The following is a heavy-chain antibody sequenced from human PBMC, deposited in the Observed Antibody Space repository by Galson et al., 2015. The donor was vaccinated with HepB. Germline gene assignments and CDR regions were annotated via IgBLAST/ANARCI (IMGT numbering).Heavy chain of an antibody. CDR3: VNGLTGDEPPYYYYYMDV. J-gene: IGHJ6*03. CDR1: GFTFSSYA. D-gene: IGHD7-27*01. Sequence: SLRLSCAASGFTFSSYAMHWVRQAPGKGLEYVSAISSNGGSTYYADSVKGRFTISRGNSKNTLYLQMSSLRAEDTAVYYCVNGLTGDEPPYYYYYMDVWGKGTTVTVSS. CDR2: ISSNGGST. V-gene: IGHV3-64D*06.